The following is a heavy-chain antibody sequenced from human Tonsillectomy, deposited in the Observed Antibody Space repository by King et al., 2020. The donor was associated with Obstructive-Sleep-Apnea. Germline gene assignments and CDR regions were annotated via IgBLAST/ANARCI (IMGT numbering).Heavy chain of an antibody. CDR1: GFTFSSYW. J-gene: IGHJ3*02. CDR3: ARSGYDDAFDI. V-gene: IGHV3-74*01. D-gene: IGHD3-3*01. CDR2: INSDGSSP. Sequence: VQLVESGGGLVQPGGSLRLSCAASGFTFSSYWMHWFRQAPGKGLVWVSRINSDGSSPSYADSVKVRFTISRDNAKNTLYLQMNSLRAEDTAVYYCARSGYDDAFDIWGQGTMVTVSS.